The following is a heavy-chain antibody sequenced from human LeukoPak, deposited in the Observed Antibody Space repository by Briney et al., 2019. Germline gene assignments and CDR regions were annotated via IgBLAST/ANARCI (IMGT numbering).Heavy chain of an antibody. J-gene: IGHJ4*02. Sequence: PSETLSLTCTVSGGSISSSSYYWGWIRQPPGKGLEWIGSIYYSGSTYYNPSLKSRVTISVDTSKNQFSLKLSSVTAADTAVYYCAREESSSWYSPFDYWGQGTLVTVSS. CDR1: GGSISSSSYY. D-gene: IGHD6-13*01. CDR3: AREESSSWYSPFDY. V-gene: IGHV4-39*07. CDR2: IYYSGST.